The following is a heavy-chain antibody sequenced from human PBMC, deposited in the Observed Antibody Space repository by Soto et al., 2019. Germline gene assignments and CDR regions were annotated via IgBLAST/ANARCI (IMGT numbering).Heavy chain of an antibody. CDR1: GYTFTDYG. D-gene: IGHD3-16*01. CDR2: ISGYNGNT. Sequence: QVHLVQSGGEVRKPGASVKVSCKSSGYTFTDYGFSWLRQAPGQGLEWLGWISGYNGNTNYGQNFQGRVTMTADTSTSTVYMELKSLRSDDTAVYYCARVGWHTFFDYWGQGALVTVSS. V-gene: IGHV1-18*04. CDR3: ARVGWHTFFDY. J-gene: IGHJ4*02.